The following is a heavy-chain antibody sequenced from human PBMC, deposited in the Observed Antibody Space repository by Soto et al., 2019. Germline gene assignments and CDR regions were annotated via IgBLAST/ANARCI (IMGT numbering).Heavy chain of an antibody. D-gene: IGHD1-1*01. CDR3: ARGLISSVSVQRTSPEYNPNWFDP. V-gene: IGHV1-2*02. J-gene: IGHJ5*02. CDR1: GYTFTGYY. Sequence: ASVKVSCQASGYTFTGYYMHWVRQAPGQGLEWMGWINPNSGGTNYAQKFQGRVTMTRDTSISTAYMELSRLRSDDTAVYYCARGLISSVSVQRTSPEYNPNWFDPWGQGTLVTVSS. CDR2: INPNSGGT.